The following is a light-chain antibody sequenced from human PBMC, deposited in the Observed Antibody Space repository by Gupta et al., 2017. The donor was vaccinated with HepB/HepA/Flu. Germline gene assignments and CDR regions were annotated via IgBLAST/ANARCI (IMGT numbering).Light chain of an antibody. CDR2: DVS. V-gene: IGLV2-14*03. CDR3: SSYTSSSTRV. J-gene: IGLJ1*01. CDR1: SSDVGGYKY. Sequence: SALTQPASVSGSPGQSITISCTGTSSDVGGYKYVSWYQQHPGKAPKLRIYDVSKRPSGVSNRFSASKSGNTASTTTSGLQAEDEADYYCSSYTSSSTRVFGTGTKFTVL.